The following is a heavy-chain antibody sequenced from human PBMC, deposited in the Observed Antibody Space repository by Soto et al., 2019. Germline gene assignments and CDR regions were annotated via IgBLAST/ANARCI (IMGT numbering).Heavy chain of an antibody. Sequence: VQLVQSGAEVKKPGASVKVSCKASEYTFTSDEINWVRQSTGQGLEWMGWMNPNRGNTGFAQNFQSRVTLTRNTSISTAYMELRSLRSDDTAIYYCASGYTSHWGQGTLVTVSS. CDR2: MNPNRGNT. D-gene: IGHD1-26*01. J-gene: IGHJ4*02. V-gene: IGHV1-8*01. CDR1: EYTFTSDE. CDR3: ASGYTSH.